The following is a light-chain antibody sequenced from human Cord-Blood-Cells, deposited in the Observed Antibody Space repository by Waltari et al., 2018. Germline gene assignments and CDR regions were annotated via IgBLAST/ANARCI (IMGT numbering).Light chain of an antibody. Sequence: QSALTQPASVSGSPGQSITLSCPGTSSDVGSYNLVSWYQQHPGKAHKLMIYEGSKRPSGISNRFSGSKSGNTASLTISGLQAEDEADYYCCSYAGSSTWVFGGGTKLTVL. J-gene: IGLJ3*02. CDR3: CSYAGSSTWV. V-gene: IGLV2-23*01. CDR2: EGS. CDR1: SSDVGSYNL.